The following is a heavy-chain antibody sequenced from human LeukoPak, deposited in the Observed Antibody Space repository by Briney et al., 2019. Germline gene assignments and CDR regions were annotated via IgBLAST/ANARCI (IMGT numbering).Heavy chain of an antibody. D-gene: IGHD3-3*01. CDR3: ARDQRGSYYDFWSGYSYYYYMDV. Sequence: ASVKVSCKASGYTFTGYYMHWVRQAPGQGLAWMGWINPNSGGTNYAQKFQGRVTMTRDTSISTAYMELSRLRSDDTAVYYCARDQRGSYYDFWSGYSYYYYMDVWGKGTTVTVSS. CDR2: INPNSGGT. CDR1: GYTFTGYY. J-gene: IGHJ6*03. V-gene: IGHV1-2*02.